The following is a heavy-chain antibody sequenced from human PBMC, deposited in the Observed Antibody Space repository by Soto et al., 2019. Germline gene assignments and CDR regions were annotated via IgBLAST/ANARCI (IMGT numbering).Heavy chain of an antibody. CDR1: GGTFSSYA. Sequence: QVQLVQSGAEVKKPGSSVKVSCKASGGTFSSYAISWVRQAPGQGLEWMGGIIPIFGTANYAQKFQGRVTITADESTSTAYMELSSLRSEDTAVYYCARVGSGYCSGGSRHNWFDPWGQGTLVTVSS. CDR2: IIPIFGTA. V-gene: IGHV1-69*01. D-gene: IGHD2-15*01. J-gene: IGHJ5*02. CDR3: ARVGSGYCSGGSRHNWFDP.